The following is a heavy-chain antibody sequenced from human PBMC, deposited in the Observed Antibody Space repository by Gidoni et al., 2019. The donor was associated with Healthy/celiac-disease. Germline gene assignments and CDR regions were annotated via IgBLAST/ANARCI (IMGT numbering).Heavy chain of an antibody. J-gene: IGHJ4*02. Sequence: QPPGKGLEWIGSIYYSGSTYYNPSLKSRVTISVDTSKNQFSLKLSSVTAADTAVYYCARLYSSGTDYWGQGTLVTVSS. CDR3: ARLYSSGTDY. CDR2: IYYSGST. D-gene: IGHD6-19*01. V-gene: IGHV4-39*01.